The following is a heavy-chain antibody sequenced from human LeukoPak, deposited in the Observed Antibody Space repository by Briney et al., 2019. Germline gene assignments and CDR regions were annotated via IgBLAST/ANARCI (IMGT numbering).Heavy chain of an antibody. CDR2: IKQYGSDK. D-gene: IGHD6-6*01. Sequence: GGSLRLSCGASGFPFRRYWVSWVRHAPGKGLEGVVYIKQYGSDKYYVDSVKGRFTISRDNAKNSLYLQMNSLRAEDTAVYYCARGTYSSSAPAAFDIWGQGTMVTVSS. CDR3: ARGTYSSSAPAAFDI. V-gene: IGHV3-7*01. CDR1: GFPFRRYW. J-gene: IGHJ3*02.